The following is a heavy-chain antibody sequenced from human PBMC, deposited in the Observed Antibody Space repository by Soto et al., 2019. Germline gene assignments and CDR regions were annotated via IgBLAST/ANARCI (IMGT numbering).Heavy chain of an antibody. CDR2: ISGSGGST. CDR3: AKDRLGYCSGGSCYYNWFDP. D-gene: IGHD2-15*01. V-gene: IGHV3-23*01. J-gene: IGHJ5*02. Sequence: GGSLRLSCAASGFTFSSYAMSWVRQAPGKGLEWVSAISGSGGSTYYADSVKGRFTISRDNSKNTLYLQMNSLRAEDTAVYYCAKDRLGYCSGGSCYYNWFDPWGQGTLVTVSS. CDR1: GFTFSSYA.